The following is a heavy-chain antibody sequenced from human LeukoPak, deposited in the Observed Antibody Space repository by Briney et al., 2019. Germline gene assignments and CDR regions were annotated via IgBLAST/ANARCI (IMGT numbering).Heavy chain of an antibody. CDR1: GYTFSVYY. D-gene: IGHD3-10*01. CDR3: ARTYSITMVRGAAGAFDI. CDR2: IIPIFGTA. J-gene: IGHJ3*02. Sequence: SVKVSCKASGYTFSVYYISWVRQAPGQGLEWMGGIIPIFGTANYAQKFQGRVTITADESTSTAYMELSSLRSEDTAVYYCARTYSITMVRGAAGAFDIWGQGTMVTVSS. V-gene: IGHV1-69*13.